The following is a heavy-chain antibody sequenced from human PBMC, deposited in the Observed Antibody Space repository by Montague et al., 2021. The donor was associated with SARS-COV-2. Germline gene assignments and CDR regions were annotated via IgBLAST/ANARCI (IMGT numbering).Heavy chain of an antibody. Sequence: SLRLSCAASEFTFRNYWMHWVRQAPGKGLVWVSRINSDGTSTNYVDLVKGRFTISRDNAKNTVYLQMHSLRAEDTAVYYCARDRSENYYGSSSLQGMDDWGQGTTVTVSS. CDR3: ARDRSENYYGSSSLQGMDD. CDR1: EFTFRNYW. V-gene: IGHV3-74*01. CDR2: INSDGTST. J-gene: IGHJ6*02. D-gene: IGHD3-10*01.